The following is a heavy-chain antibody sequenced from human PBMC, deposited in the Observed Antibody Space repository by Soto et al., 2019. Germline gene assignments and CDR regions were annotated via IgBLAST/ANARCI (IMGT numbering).Heavy chain of an antibody. D-gene: IGHD1-1*01. V-gene: IGHV3-33*01. Sequence: QVQLVESGGGVVQPGRSLRLSCAASGFTFSSYGMHWVRQAPGKGLERVAVIWYDGSNKYYADSVKGRFTISRDNSKNTLYLQMNSLRAEDTAVYYCAREWAGRPEGFDYWGQGTLVTVSS. J-gene: IGHJ4*02. CDR3: AREWAGRPEGFDY. CDR1: GFTFSSYG. CDR2: IWYDGSNK.